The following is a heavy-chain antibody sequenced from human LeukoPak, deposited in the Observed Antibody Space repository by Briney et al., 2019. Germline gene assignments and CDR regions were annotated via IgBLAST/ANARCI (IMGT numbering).Heavy chain of an antibody. V-gene: IGHV6-1*01. D-gene: IGHD3-10*01. Sequence: PSQTLSLTCAISGDRVSSNSAAWNCIRQSQSRGLEWLGRTYYRSKWYYDYAGSVKSRISINPDTSKNHFSLHLNSVSPEDTAVYYCAKNFNSGSYAFDYWGQGTLVTVSS. CDR3: AKNFNSGSYAFDY. CDR1: GDRVSSNSAA. CDR2: TYYRSKWYY. J-gene: IGHJ4*02.